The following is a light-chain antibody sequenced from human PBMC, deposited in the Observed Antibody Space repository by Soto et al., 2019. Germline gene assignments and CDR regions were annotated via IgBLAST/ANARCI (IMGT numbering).Light chain of an antibody. CDR2: EVS. J-gene: IGLJ2*01. Sequence: QSALTQPPSASGSPGQSVPISCTGTSSDVGGYNYVSWYQQHPGKAPKLLIYEVSKRPSGVPDRFSGSKSGNTASLTVSGLQAEDEAAYYCSSYAGSNKVLFGGGTKLTVL. CDR1: SSDVGGYNY. CDR3: SSYAGSNKVL. V-gene: IGLV2-8*01.